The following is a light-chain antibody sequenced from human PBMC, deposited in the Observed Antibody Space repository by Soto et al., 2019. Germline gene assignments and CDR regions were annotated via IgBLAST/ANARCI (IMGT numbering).Light chain of an antibody. CDR1: QSVSID. CDR3: QQYGSAPWT. Sequence: EIVMTQSPGTLSVSPGERATLFCRASQSVSIDVAWYQQTPGQAPRLLIYGASSRATGIPDRFSGSGSGTDFTLTISRLEPEDFAVYYCQQYGSAPWTFGQGTKVDIK. CDR2: GAS. V-gene: IGKV3-20*01. J-gene: IGKJ1*01.